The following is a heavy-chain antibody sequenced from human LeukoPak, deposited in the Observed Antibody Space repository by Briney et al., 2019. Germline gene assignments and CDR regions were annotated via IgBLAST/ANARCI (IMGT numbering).Heavy chain of an antibody. CDR2: IYYSGST. D-gene: IGHD3/OR15-3a*01. V-gene: IGHV4-59*01. CDR1: GGSISSYY. CDR3: ARATDWGYYYGMDV. J-gene: IGHJ6*04. Sequence: SETLSLTCTVSGGSISSYYWSWIRQPPGKGLEWIGYIYYSGSTNYNPSLKSRVTISVDTSKNRFSLKLSSVTAADTAVYYCARATDWGYYYGMDVWGKGTTVTVSS.